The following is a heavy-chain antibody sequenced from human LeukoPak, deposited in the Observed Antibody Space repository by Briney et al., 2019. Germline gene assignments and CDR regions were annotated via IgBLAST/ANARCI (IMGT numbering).Heavy chain of an antibody. CDR1: GGSISSGFYY. D-gene: IGHD2-21*02. V-gene: IGHV4-39*07. CDR2: IYHSGST. J-gene: IGHJ4*02. Sequence: SETLSLTCTVSGGSISSGFYYWGWIRQPPGKGLEWIGSIYHSGSTYYNPSLKSRVTISVDTSKNQFSLKLSSVTAADTAVYYCARADSCGGDCYSFDYWGQGTLVTVSS. CDR3: ARADSCGGDCYSFDY.